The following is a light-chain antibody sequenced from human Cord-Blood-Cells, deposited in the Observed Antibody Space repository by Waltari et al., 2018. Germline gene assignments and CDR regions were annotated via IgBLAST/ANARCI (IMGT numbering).Light chain of an antibody. Sequence: QSALTQPASVFGSPGQSITISCTGTSSDVGGYNYVSWYQQHPGQAPKLMIYDVSNRPSGVPNRFSGSKSGNTASLTISGLQAEDEADYYCSSYTSSSTRVFGGGTKLTVL. J-gene: IGLJ3*02. CDR1: SSDVGGYNY. CDR3: SSYTSSSTRV. CDR2: DVS. V-gene: IGLV2-14*01.